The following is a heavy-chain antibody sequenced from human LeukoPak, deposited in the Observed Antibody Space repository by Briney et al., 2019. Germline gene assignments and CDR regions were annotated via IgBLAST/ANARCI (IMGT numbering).Heavy chain of an antibody. CDR2: MWYDGRKK. CDR1: GFTFRSYG. CDR3: ARDPTTVTTGVLGY. J-gene: IGHJ4*01. D-gene: IGHD4-17*01. Sequence: GRSLRLSCAASGFTFRSYGMHWVRQAPGKGLEWVAVMWYDGRKKDYADSAKGRFIISRDNSKNTVYLQMNSLRADDTAVYYCARDPTTVTTGVLGYWGQGTLVTVSS. V-gene: IGHV3-33*01.